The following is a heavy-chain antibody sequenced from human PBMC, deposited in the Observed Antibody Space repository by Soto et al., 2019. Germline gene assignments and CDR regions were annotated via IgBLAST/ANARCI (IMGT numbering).Heavy chain of an antibody. CDR1: GFTFSDYY. D-gene: IGHD5-12*01. CDR2: ISSSGSTI. CDR3: ARDRVGGYDVSYYYYYMDV. V-gene: IGHV3-11*01. Sequence: GGSLRLSCAASGFTFSDYYMSWIRQAPGKGLEWVSYISSSGSTIYYADSVKGRFTISRDNAKNSLYLQMNSLRAEDTAVYYCARDRVGGYDVSYYYYYMDVWGKGTTVTVSS. J-gene: IGHJ6*03.